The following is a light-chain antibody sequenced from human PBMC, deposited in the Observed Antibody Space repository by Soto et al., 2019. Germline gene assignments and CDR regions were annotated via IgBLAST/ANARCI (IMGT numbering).Light chain of an antibody. Sequence: QSALTQPPSASGSPGQSVTISCTGTSSDVGGYDFGSWYQQHPGKAPKLMIFDVSKRPSGVPDRFSGSKSGNTASLTVSGLQAEDEADYYCTSYVGSNAVVFGGGTKLTVL. V-gene: IGLV2-8*01. CDR2: DVS. J-gene: IGLJ2*01. CDR1: SSDVGGYDF. CDR3: TSYVGSNAVV.